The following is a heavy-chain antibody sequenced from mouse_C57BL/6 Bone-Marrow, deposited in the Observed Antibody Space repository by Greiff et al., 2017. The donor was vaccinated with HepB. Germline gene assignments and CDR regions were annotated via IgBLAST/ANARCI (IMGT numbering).Heavy chain of an antibody. D-gene: IGHD2-3*01. CDR1: GYTFTSYW. Sequence: QVQLQQPGPELVKPGASVKLSCKASGYTFTSYWMHWVKQRPGQGLEWIGNINPSNGGTNYNEKFKSKATLTVDKSSRPAYMQLSSLTSEDSAVYYCARYWLLRDYAMDYWGQGTSVTVSS. CDR3: ARYWLLRDYAMDY. J-gene: IGHJ4*01. V-gene: IGHV1-53*01. CDR2: INPSNGGT.